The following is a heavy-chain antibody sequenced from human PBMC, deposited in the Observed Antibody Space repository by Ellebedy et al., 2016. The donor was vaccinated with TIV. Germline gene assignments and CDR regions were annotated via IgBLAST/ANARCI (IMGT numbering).Heavy chain of an antibody. D-gene: IGHD2-2*03. CDR3: ATAMDMRNWFDP. Sequence: GESLKISCKGSGYRFTSYWIAWVRQMPGKGLEWMGIIYPGDSDTRYSPSFQGQVTISADRSVSTAYLQWSSLKASDTAIYYCATAMDMRNWFDPWGQGTLVTISS. J-gene: IGHJ5*02. CDR2: IYPGDSDT. CDR1: GYRFTSYW. V-gene: IGHV5-51*01.